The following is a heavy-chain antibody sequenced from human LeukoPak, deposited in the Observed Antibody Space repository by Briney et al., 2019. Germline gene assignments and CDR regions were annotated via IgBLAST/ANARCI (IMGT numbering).Heavy chain of an antibody. CDR2: ISAYNGNT. CDR3: ARDWYLDLSDYFDY. V-gene: IGHV1-18*01. D-gene: IGHD6-13*01. CDR1: GYTFTSYG. Sequence: ASMKVSCKASGYTFTSYGISWVRQAPGQGLEWMGWISAYNGNTNYAQKLQGRVTMTTDTSTSTAYMELRSLRSDDTAVYHCARDWYLDLSDYFDYWGQGTLVTVSS. J-gene: IGHJ4*02.